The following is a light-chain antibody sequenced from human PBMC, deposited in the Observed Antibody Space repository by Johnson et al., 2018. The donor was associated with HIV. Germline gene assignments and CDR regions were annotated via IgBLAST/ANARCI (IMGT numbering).Light chain of an antibody. Sequence: QSVLTQPPSLSAAPGQKVTISCSGSSSNIGNNYVSWYQQLPGTAPKVLIHENNKRPSGIPDRFSGSKSGTSATLGITGLQTGDEADYYCGAWDSSLTTYVFGTGTKVTVL. CDR2: ENN. V-gene: IGLV1-51*02. CDR3: GAWDSSLTTYV. J-gene: IGLJ1*01. CDR1: SSNIGNNY.